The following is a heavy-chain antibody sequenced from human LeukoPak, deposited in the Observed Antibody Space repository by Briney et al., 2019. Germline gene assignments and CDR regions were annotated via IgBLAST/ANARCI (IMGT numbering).Heavy chain of an antibody. CDR3: ARVVELVVVPAAIDQHYYYGMDA. J-gene: IGHJ6*02. V-gene: IGHV3-21*01. D-gene: IGHD2-2*01. Sequence: GGSLRLSCAASGFTFSSYSMNWVRQAPGKGLEWVSSISSSSSYIYYADSVKGRFTISRDNAKNSLYLQMNSLRAEDTAVYYCARVVELVVVPAAIDQHYYYGMDAWGQGTTVTVSS. CDR2: ISSSSSYI. CDR1: GFTFSSYS.